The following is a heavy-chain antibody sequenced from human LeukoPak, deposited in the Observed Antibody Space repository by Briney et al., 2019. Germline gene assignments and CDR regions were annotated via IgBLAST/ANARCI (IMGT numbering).Heavy chain of an antibody. D-gene: IGHD6-19*01. Sequence: GASVTVSFTASGYTFTSYGISWVRQAPGQGLEWMGWISAYNGNTNYAQKLQGRVTMTTDTSTSTAYMELRSLRSDDTAAYYCARLVDRGGWYYFDYWGQGTLVTVSS. V-gene: IGHV1-18*01. CDR2: ISAYNGNT. J-gene: IGHJ4*02. CDR1: GYTFTSYG. CDR3: ARLVDRGGWYYFDY.